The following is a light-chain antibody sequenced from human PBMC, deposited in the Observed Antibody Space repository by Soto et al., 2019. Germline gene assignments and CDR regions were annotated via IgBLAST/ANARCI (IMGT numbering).Light chain of an antibody. J-gene: IGKJ2*01. CDR3: LQDYNFPYT. CDR1: QGIRND. CDR2: AAS. Sequence: AIPMTQSPSSLSASVGDRVTITCRASQGIRNDLGWYQQKPGKAPKLLIYAASSLQSGVPSRFSGSESGTDFTLTISSLQPEDFATYYCLQDYNFPYTFGQGTKLEIK. V-gene: IGKV1-6*01.